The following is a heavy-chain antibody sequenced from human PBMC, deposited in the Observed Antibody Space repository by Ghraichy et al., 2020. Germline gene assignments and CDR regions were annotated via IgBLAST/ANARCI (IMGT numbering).Heavy chain of an antibody. D-gene: IGHD3-16*01. Sequence: GESLNISCAASGFTFSYYSMHWVRQAPGKGPECVSYISSSSTTTYYADSVEGRFTISRDNAKSSLYLQMNSLRDEDTAVYYCARVGRFPHNYAMDVWGQGTTVTASS. V-gene: IGHV3-48*02. J-gene: IGHJ6*02. CDR3: ARVGRFPHNYAMDV. CDR1: GFTFSYYS. CDR2: ISSSSTTT.